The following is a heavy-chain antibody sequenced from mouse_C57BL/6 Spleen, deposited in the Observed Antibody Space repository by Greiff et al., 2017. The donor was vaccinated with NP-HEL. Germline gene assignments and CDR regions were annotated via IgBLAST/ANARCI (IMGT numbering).Heavy chain of an antibody. J-gene: IGHJ3*01. CDR1: GFTFSDYG. D-gene: IGHD2-4*01. V-gene: IGHV5-17*01. CDR2: ISSGSSTI. Sequence: EVQLVESGGGLVKPGGSLKLSCAASGFTFSDYGMHWVRQAPEKGLEWVAYISSGSSTIYYADTVKGRFTIARDNAKNTLFLQMTSLRSEDTAMYYCATDYDGRPFAYWGQGTLVTVSA. CDR3: ATDYDGRPFAY.